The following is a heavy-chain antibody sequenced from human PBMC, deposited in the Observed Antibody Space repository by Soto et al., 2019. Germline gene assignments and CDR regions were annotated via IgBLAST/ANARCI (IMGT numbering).Heavy chain of an antibody. CDR1: GYTLRNYA. D-gene: IGHD2-8*02. CDR3: TRDLTGGNPFDY. Sequence: QVQLVQSGAEVKKPGASVRVSCKPSGYTLRNYAIHWVRQAAGQSLEWLAWIDPGGGRATYSQKVEGRIIVPRDTPAPTFSMQLPSLTSGDTAVYFLTRDLTGGNPFDYWGQGALVIVSS. J-gene: IGHJ4*02. CDR2: IDPGGGRA. V-gene: IGHV1-3*01.